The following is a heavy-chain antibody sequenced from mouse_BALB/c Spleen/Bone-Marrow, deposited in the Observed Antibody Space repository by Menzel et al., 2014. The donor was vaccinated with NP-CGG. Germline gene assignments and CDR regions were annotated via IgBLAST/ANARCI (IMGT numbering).Heavy chain of an antibody. V-gene: IGHV14-3*02. J-gene: IGHJ3*01. CDR3: ASYYYGSSSFAY. Sequence: VQLQQSGAELVKLGASVKLSCTASGFNIKDTYMLWVKQRPEQGLERIGRIDPANGNTKYDPKFQGKATITADTSSNTAYLQLSSLTSEDTAVYYCASYYYGSSSFAYWGQGTLVTVSA. CDR1: GFNIKDTY. CDR2: IDPANGNT. D-gene: IGHD1-1*01.